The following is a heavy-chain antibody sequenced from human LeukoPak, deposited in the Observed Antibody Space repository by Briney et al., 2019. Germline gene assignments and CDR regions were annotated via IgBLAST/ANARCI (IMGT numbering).Heavy chain of an antibody. Sequence: SETLSLTCTVSGYFISSGYYWGWSRQPPGKGLQWIGSIHHSGSTNYNPSLKSRVTISVDTSKNQFSLKLSSVTAADTAVYYCARGTQPPFFDPWGQGTLVTVSS. J-gene: IGHJ5*02. CDR2: IHHSGST. D-gene: IGHD2-2*01. CDR3: ARGTQPPFFDP. CDR1: GYFISSGYY. V-gene: IGHV4-38-2*02.